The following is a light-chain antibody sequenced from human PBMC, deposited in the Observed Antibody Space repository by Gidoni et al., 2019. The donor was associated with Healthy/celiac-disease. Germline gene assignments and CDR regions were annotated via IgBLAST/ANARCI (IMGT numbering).Light chain of an antibody. Sequence: DIVMTQPPDSLAVSLGERATINCKSSQSVLYSSNNKNYLAWYQQKPGQPPKLLIYWASTRESGVPDRFSGSGSGTDFTLTISSLQAEDVAVYYCQQYYSTPFTFGGXTKVEIK. CDR2: WAS. CDR3: QQYYSTPFT. J-gene: IGKJ4*01. CDR1: QSVLYSSNNKNY. V-gene: IGKV4-1*01.